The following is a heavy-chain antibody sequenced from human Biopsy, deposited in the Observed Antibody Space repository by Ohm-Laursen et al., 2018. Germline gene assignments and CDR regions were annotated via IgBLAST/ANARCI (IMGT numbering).Heavy chain of an antibody. Sequence: ASVKVSCKAPGGPFSNYGVNWVRQAPGQGLEWLGGNIPILGTGNYAQKFQDRVTVAADTSTSTATMELRSLRSDDTAVYYCATKLTGYFHHWGQGTLVIVSS. CDR1: GGPFSNYG. J-gene: IGHJ1*01. V-gene: IGHV1-69*06. CDR3: ATKLTGYFHH. D-gene: IGHD3-9*01. CDR2: NIPILGTG.